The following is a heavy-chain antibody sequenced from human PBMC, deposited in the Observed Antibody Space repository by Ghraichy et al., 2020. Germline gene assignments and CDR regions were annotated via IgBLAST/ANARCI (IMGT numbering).Heavy chain of an antibody. D-gene: IGHD3-9*01. CDR1: GGSISSSNYY. Sequence: SETLSLTCSVSGGSISSSNYYWGWIRQPPGKGLEWIGSIYYSGSTYYNPSLKSRVTISVDTSKNQFSLKLGSVTAADTAVYYCAALFYYDILTGYGSHSDYWGQGTLVTVSS. V-gene: IGHV4-39*01. CDR3: AALFYYDILTGYGSHSDY. J-gene: IGHJ4*02. CDR2: IYYSGST.